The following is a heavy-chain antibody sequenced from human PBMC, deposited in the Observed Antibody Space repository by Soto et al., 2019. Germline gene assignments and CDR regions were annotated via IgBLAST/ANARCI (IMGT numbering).Heavy chain of an antibody. CDR1: GGSFSGYY. J-gene: IGHJ4*02. D-gene: IGHD3-3*01. CDR3: ASGRNYYDFWSGYTPVDH. Sequence: TLSLTCAVSGGSFSGYYWSWIRQPPGKGLEWIGEINDSGITNYNPSLKSRVTISVDTSKNQFSLKLSSVTAADTAVYYCASGRNYYDFWSGYTPVDHWGQGTLVTVSS. V-gene: IGHV4-34*01. CDR2: INDSGIT.